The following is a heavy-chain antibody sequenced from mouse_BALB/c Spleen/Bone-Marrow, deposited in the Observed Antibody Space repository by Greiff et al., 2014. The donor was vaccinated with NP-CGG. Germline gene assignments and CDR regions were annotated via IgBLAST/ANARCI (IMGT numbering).Heavy chain of an antibody. Sequence: VKLVESGAELVKPGASVKLSCKASGYTFTSYYMYWVKQRPGQGLEWIGGINPSNGGTNFNEKFKSKATLTVDKSSSTAYMQLSSLTSEDSAVYYCTRTHYYGSRYYYAMDYWGQGTSVTVSS. J-gene: IGHJ4*01. CDR3: TRTHYYGSRYYYAMDY. D-gene: IGHD1-1*01. V-gene: IGHV1S81*02. CDR2: INPSNGGT. CDR1: GYTFTSYY.